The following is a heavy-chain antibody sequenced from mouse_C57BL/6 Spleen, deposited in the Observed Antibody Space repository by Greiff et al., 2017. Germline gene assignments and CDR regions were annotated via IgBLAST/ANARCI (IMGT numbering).Heavy chain of an antibody. CDR3: ARELAY. CDR2: IYPGDGDP. CDR1: GYAFSSSW. J-gene: IGHJ3*01. V-gene: IGHV1-82*01. Sequence: QVQLKQSGPELVKPGASVKISCKASGYAFSSSWMNWVQQRPGTGLEWIGRIYPGDGDPNYNGKFKGKATLTADKSSSTAYMQLSSLTSEDSAVYFCARELAYWGQGTLVTVSA.